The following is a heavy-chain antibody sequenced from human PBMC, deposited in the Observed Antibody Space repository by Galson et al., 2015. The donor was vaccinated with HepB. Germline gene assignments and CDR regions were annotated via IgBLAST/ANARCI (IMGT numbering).Heavy chain of an antibody. D-gene: IGHD3-22*01. V-gene: IGHV1-2*06. CDR1: GYTFTGYY. CDR2: INPNSGGT. J-gene: IGHJ4*02. CDR3: ATYYYDSSGYYVASEYYFDY. Sequence: SVKVSCKASGYTFTGYYMHWVRQAPGQGLEWMGRINPNSGGTNYAQKFQGRVTMTRDTSISTAYMELSRLRSDDTAVYYCATYYYDSSGYYVASEYYFDYWGQGTLVTVSS.